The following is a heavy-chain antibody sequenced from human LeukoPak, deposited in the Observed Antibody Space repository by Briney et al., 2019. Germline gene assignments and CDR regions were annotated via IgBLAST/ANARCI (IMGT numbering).Heavy chain of an antibody. J-gene: IGHJ4*02. CDR3: AAEVGDYVDY. D-gene: IGHD1-26*01. Sequence: SETLSLTCTVSGGSVSSGSYYWSWIRQPPGKGLEWIGYIYYSGSTNYNPSLKSRVTISVDTSKNQFSLKLSSVSAADTAVYYCAAEVGDYVDYWGQGTLVTVSS. CDR1: GGSVSSGSYY. CDR2: IYYSGST. V-gene: IGHV4-61*01.